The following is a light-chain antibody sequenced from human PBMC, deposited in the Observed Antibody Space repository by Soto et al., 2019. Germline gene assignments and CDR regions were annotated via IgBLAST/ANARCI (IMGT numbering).Light chain of an antibody. CDR2: KAS. J-gene: IGKJ1*01. CDR3: QQYNTFWT. CDR1: QSISSW. Sequence: DIQMTQSPSTLSASVGDRVTIHIRASQSISSWLAWYQQKPGKAPKLLIYKASTLKSGVPSRFSGSGSGTEFTLTISSLQPDDFATYYCQQYNTFWTFGQGTKVDIK. V-gene: IGKV1-5*03.